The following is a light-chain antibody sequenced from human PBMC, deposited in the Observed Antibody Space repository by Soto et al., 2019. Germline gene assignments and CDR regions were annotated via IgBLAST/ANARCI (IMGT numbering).Light chain of an antibody. V-gene: IGKV3-20*01. CDR2: GAS. J-gene: IGKJ1*01. CDR3: QQYGDSPQT. CDR1: QSVGSS. Sequence: EIVLTQSPGTLSLSPGERATLSCRASQSVGSSLSWYQQKPGQAPRLLFYGASNRATAIQDRFSGSGFGTDFTLTITRLEPEDFAVYYCQQYGDSPQTFGPGTKVEI.